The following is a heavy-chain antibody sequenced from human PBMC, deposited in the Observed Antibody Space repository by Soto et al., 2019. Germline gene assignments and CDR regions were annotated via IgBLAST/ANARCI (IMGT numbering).Heavy chain of an antibody. CDR3: AHSPPPAVTSRAEYFQH. V-gene: IGHV2-5*02. CDR2: IYWDDDK. J-gene: IGHJ1*01. Sequence: QITLKESGPTLVKPTQTLTLTCTFSGFSLSTSGVGVGWIRQPPGKALERLALIYWDDDKRYSPSLKGRLTITQDTSRNQVVLTMTDLDPVVTATHYHAHSPPPAVTSRAEYFQHRSQGPLVTVSS. D-gene: IGHD4-17*01. CDR1: GFSLSTSGVG.